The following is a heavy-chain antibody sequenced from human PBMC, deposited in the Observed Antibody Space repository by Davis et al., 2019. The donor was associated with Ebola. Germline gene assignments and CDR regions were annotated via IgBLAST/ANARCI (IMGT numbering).Heavy chain of an antibody. Sequence: PEGSLRLSCATSGLTFDDYAMHWFRHAPGKGLEWVSGITLNSGTTAYADSVKGRFTISRDNAKDSLYLQMDSLRIEDTAFYYCAKDFYGSGSYVDAWGQGTLVAVSS. CDR3: AKDFYGSGSYVDA. CDR2: ITLNSGTT. J-gene: IGHJ5*02. V-gene: IGHV3-9*01. CDR1: GLTFDDYA. D-gene: IGHD3-10*01.